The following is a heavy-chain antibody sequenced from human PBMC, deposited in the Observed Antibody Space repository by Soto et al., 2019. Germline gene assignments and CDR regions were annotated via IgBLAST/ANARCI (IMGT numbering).Heavy chain of an antibody. J-gene: IGHJ1*01. CDR1: GFSFSSYC. V-gene: IGHV3-74*01. Sequence: VQLVESGGGLVQPGGSLRLSCAASGFSFSSYCMHWVRHAPGKGLVWVSRINSDGSSATYADSVKGRFTISRDNAKNTLYLHMNSLVPEDTAVYYCAKGVPAATRYFQHWGLGTLVTVSS. CDR2: INSDGSSA. D-gene: IGHD2-2*01. CDR3: AKGVPAATRYFQH.